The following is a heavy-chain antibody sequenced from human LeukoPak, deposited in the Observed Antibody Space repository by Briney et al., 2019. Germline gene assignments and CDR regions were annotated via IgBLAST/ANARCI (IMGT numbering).Heavy chain of an antibody. CDR3: ARSARGTVTTDY. V-gene: IGHV3-23*01. CDR2: ISGSGAST. Sequence: GGSLRLSCAASGFTFSDYAVSWVRQAPGKGLEWVSSISGSGASTYYADSVKGRFTISRDNSKNTLYLQMNSLRAEDTAVYYCARSARGTVTTDYWGQGTLVTVS. CDR1: GFTFSDYA. D-gene: IGHD4-17*01. J-gene: IGHJ4*02.